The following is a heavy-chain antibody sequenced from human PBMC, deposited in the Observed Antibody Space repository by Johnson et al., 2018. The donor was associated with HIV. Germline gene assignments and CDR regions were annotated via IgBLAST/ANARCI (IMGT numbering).Heavy chain of an antibody. D-gene: IGHD2-8*01. CDR3: ARGPTMRYCTNGVCYIGAFDI. Sequence: VQLVESGGGVVRPGGSLSLSCTVSGFTFNDYGMSWVRQAPGKGLEWVSGINWNGGSTGYADSVKGRFTISRDNAKNSLYLQMNSLRAEDTALYYCARGPTMRYCTNGVCYIGAFDIWGQGTMVTVSS. CDR1: GFTFNDYG. V-gene: IGHV3-20*04. J-gene: IGHJ3*02. CDR2: INWNGGST.